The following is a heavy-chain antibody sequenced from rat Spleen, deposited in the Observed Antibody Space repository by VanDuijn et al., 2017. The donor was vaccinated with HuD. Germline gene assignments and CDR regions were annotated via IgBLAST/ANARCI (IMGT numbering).Heavy chain of an antibody. V-gene: IGHV5-7*01. CDR2: ISYDGSST. J-gene: IGHJ2*01. CDR1: GFTFSDYN. Sequence: EVLLVESNGGLVQPGRSLKLSCAASGFTFSDYNMAWVRQAPKKGLEWVATISYDGSSTYYRDSVKGRFTISRDNAKSTLSLQMDSLRSEDTATYYCARRHYGYTDYFDYWGQGVMVTVSS. D-gene: IGHD1-6*01. CDR3: ARRHYGYTDYFDY.